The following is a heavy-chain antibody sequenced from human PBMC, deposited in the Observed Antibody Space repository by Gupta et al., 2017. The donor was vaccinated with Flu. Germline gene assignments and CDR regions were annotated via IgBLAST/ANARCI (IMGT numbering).Heavy chain of an antibody. CDR3: AREPPYYDSSGYYGDYDY. CDR1: GYTFTGYY. J-gene: IGHJ4*02. D-gene: IGHD3-22*01. Sequence: QVQLVQSGAEVKKPGASVKVSCKASGYTFTGYYMHWVRQAPGQGLEWMGWINPNSGGTNYAQKFQGRVTMTRDTSISTAYMELSRLRSDDTAVYYCAREPPYYDSSGYYGDYDYWGQGTLVTVSS. CDR2: INPNSGGT. V-gene: IGHV1-2*02.